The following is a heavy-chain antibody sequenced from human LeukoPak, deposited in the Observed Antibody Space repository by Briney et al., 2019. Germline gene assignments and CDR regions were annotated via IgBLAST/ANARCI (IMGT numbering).Heavy chain of an antibody. V-gene: IGHV3-30-3*01. J-gene: IGHJ4*02. CDR1: GFTFSSYA. CDR2: ISYDGSNK. Sequence: HPGGSLRLSCAVSGFTFSSYAMHWVRQAPGKGVEWVAVISYDGSNKYYADSVKGRFTISRDNSKNTLYLQMNSLRAEDTAVYYCARDPGSFGIQLWFFDYWGQGTLVTVSS. D-gene: IGHD5-18*01. CDR3: ARDPGSFGIQLWFFDY.